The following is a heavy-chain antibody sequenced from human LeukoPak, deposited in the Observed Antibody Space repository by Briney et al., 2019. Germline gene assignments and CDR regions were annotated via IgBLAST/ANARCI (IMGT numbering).Heavy chain of an antibody. V-gene: IGHV3-21*01. CDR3: ARAYYDFWSGYYPFPFYYYGMDV. D-gene: IGHD3-3*01. CDR2: ISSSSSYI. CDR1: GFTFSSYS. J-gene: IGHJ6*02. Sequence: PGGSLRLSCAASGFTFSSYSMNWVRQAPGKGLEWVSSISSSSSYIYYADSVKGRFTISRDNAKNSLYLQMNSLRAEDPAVYYCARAYYDFWSGYYPFPFYYYGMDVWGQGTTVTVSS.